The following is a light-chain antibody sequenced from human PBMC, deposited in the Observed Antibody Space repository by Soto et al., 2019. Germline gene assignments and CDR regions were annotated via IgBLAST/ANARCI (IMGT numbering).Light chain of an antibody. CDR2: DAS. J-gene: IGKJ1*01. CDR1: QSVRSSY. CDR3: QQYGSSPWT. Sequence: EIVLTQSPGTLSLSPGERATLSCRASQSVRSSYLAWYQQKPGQAPRLLIYDASSRATGIPDRFSGSGSGTDFTLTISRLEPEDFAVYYCQQYGSSPWTFRQGTKVEIK. V-gene: IGKV3-20*01.